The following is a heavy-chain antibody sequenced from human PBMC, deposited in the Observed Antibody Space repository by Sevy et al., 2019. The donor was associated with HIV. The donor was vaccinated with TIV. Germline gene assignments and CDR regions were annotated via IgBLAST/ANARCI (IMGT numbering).Heavy chain of an antibody. CDR2: INSDSDTM. V-gene: IGHV3-48*02. CDR1: GFPFNYYA. CDR3: ARERGTYYDTSGYPYLLEAGFDY. D-gene: IGHD3-22*01. Sequence: GGSLRLSCVASGFPFNYYAMNWVRQAPGKGLEWILYINSDSDTMYYGDSVKGRFTISRDNAKKSLYLQMNSLRDEDKAVYYCARERGTYYDTSGYPYLLEAGFDYWGQGTPVTVSS. J-gene: IGHJ4*02.